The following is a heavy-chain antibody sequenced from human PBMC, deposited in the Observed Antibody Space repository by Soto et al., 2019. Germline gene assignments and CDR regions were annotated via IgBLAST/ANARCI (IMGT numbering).Heavy chain of an antibody. J-gene: IGHJ6*02. CDR2: INHSGST. CDR3: AVPHSSSWYRDYYYYGMDV. Sequence: SETLSLTCAVYGGSFSGYYWSWIRQPPGKGLEWIGEINHSGSTDYNPSLKSRVTISVDTSKNQFSLKLSSVTAADTAVYYCAVPHSSSWYRDYYYYGMDVWGQGTTVTVSS. V-gene: IGHV4-34*01. D-gene: IGHD6-13*01. CDR1: GGSFSGYY.